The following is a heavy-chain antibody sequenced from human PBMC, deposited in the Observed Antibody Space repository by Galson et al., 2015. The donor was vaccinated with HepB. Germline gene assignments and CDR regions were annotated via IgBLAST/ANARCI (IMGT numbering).Heavy chain of an antibody. V-gene: IGHV3-33*03. CDR2: IWYDGSNK. CDR1: GFSFSTYA. CDR3: ATPFLSKYYESSGYYGYFQH. Sequence: SLRLSCAASGFSFSTYALHWVRQAPGKGLEWVAVIWYDGSNKYYGDSVKGRFTISRDNSKNTVYLEMNSLRVEDTAEYYCATPFLSKYYESSGYYGYFQHWGQGTSVTVSS. J-gene: IGHJ1*01. D-gene: IGHD3-22*01.